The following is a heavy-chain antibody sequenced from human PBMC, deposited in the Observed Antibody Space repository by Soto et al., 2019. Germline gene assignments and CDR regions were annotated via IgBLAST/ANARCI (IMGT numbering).Heavy chain of an antibody. Sequence: QVELQESGPGLVKPSQTLSLTCTVSGGSISSGGYYWSWVRQHPGKGLEWIGYNYDSGSTYYNPSLKSRVTISVDTSKNQFSLKLTSVTAADTAVYYCASQATGWYPDYWGQGTLVTVSS. CDR2: NYDSGST. J-gene: IGHJ4*02. CDR1: GGSISSGGYY. V-gene: IGHV4-31*03. CDR3: ASQATGWYPDY. D-gene: IGHD6-19*01.